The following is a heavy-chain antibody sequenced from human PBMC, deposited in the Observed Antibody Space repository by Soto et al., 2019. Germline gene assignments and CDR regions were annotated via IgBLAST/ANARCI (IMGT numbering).Heavy chain of an antibody. CDR1: GFSLSSYS. CDR3: ATFCSGVNCYHDHQRAFDN. CDR2: ISSSSTYI. V-gene: IGHV3-21*01. D-gene: IGHD2-15*01. J-gene: IGHJ4*02. Sequence: EVQLVESGGGLVRPGGSLRLSCVTSGFSLSSYSLNWVRQAPGKGLEWVSSISSSSTYISYADSVKGRFTISRDNAKKSVSLQMISLRAEDTGVYYCATFCSGVNCYHDHQRAFDNWGQGTLVSVS.